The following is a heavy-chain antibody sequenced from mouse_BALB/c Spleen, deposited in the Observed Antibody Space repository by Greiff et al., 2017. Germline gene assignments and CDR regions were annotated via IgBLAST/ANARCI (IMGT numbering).Heavy chain of an antibody. D-gene: IGHD1-1*01. CDR1: GYTFSSYW. CDR2: ILPGSGST. CDR3: ARPSLLLRSLFAY. Sequence: QVQLQQSGAELMKPGASVKISCKATGYTFSSYWIEWVKQRPGHGLEWIGEILPGSGSTNYNEKFKGKATFTADTSSNTAYMQLSSLTSEDSAVYYCARPSLLLRSLFAYWGQGTLVTVSA. J-gene: IGHJ3*01. V-gene: IGHV1-9*01.